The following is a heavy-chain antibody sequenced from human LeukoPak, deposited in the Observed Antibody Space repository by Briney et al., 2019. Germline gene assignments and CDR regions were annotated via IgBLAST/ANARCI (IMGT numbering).Heavy chain of an antibody. CDR2: IYPGDSDT. D-gene: IGHD3-22*01. CDR3: ARVRYYYDSSGYYPDAFDI. V-gene: IGHV5-51*01. J-gene: IGHJ3*02. Sequence: GESLKISCKGSGYSFTSYWIGWVRQMPGKGVEWMGIIYPGDSDTRYSPSFQGQVTISADKSISTAYLQRSSLKASDTAIYYCARVRYYYDSSGYYPDAFDIWGQGTMVTVSS. CDR1: GYSFTSYW.